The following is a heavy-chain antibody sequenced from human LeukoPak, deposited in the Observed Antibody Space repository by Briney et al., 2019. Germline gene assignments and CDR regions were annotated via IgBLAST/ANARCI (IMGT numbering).Heavy chain of an antibody. CDR3: ARDGEDFFFAFDY. Sequence: GGSLRLSCAASGFTFSSYSMNWVRQAPGKGLEWVSYISSSSSTIYYADSVKGRFTISRDNAKNSLYLQMNSLRAEDTAVYYCARDGEDFFFAFDYWGQGTLVTVSS. V-gene: IGHV3-48*01. CDR1: GFTFSSYS. D-gene: IGHD7-27*01. J-gene: IGHJ4*02. CDR2: ISSSSSTI.